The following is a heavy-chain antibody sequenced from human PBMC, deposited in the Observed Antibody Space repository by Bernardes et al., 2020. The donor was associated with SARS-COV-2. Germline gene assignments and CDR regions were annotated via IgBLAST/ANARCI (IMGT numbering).Heavy chain of an antibody. Sequence: GESRKISCKGSGYSFTSYWIGWVRQMPGKGLEWMGIIYPGDSDTRYSPSFQGQVTISADKSISTAYLQWSSLKASDTAMYYCARSTYYYDSSGYNGVDWFDPWGQGTLVTVSS. D-gene: IGHD3-22*01. CDR3: ARSTYYYDSSGYNGVDWFDP. J-gene: IGHJ5*02. CDR1: GYSFTSYW. V-gene: IGHV5-51*01. CDR2: IYPGDSDT.